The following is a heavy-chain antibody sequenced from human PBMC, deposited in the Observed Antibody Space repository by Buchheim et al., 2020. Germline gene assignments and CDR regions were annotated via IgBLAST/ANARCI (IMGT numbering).Heavy chain of an antibody. CDR2: IYYSGST. J-gene: IGHJ4*02. D-gene: IGHD4-17*01. Sequence: QVQLQESGPGLVKPSETLSLTCNVSGGSISSYYWSWIRQPPGKGLEWIGYIYYSGSTNYNPSLKSRGTISVDTSKNQFSLKLSSVTAADTAVYYCARATVTYAGVDYWGQGTL. CDR1: GGSISSYY. CDR3: ARATVTYAGVDY. V-gene: IGHV4-59*01.